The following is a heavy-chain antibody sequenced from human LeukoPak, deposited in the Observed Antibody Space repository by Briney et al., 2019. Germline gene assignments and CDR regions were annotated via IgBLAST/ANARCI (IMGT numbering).Heavy chain of an antibody. CDR3: ARIYGREAPGYGMDV. CDR2: IYPVDSDT. D-gene: IGHD3-10*01. J-gene: IGHJ6*02. CDR1: GYSFTTYW. Sequence: GESLKISCKGSGYSFTTYWIGWVRQMPGKGPEWMGIIYPVDSDTRYSPSFQGQVSISVDKSISTAYLQWSSLKASDTAMYYCARIYGREAPGYGMDVCGQGTRVTVSS. V-gene: IGHV5-51*01.